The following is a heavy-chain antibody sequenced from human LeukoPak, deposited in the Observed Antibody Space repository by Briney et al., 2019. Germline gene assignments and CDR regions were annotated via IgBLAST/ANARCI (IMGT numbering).Heavy chain of an antibody. Sequence: ASMKVSCKTSGYTFRGHYMHWVRQAPGQGLEWMGWINPNSGSTVYAQKFRGRVTMNSDTSTSTVYMDLRRLTSDDTAVYFCARGQEGRGCDSSGYYDWYFDLWGGGTLVTVSS. J-gene: IGHJ2*01. D-gene: IGHD6-25*01. CDR1: GYTFRGHY. V-gene: IGHV1-2*02. CDR2: INPNSGST. CDR3: ARGQEGRGCDSSGYYDWYFDL.